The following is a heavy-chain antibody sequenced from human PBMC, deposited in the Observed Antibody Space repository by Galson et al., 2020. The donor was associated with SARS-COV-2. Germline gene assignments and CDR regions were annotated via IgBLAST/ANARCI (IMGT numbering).Heavy chain of an antibody. D-gene: IGHD6-19*01. Sequence: SETLSLTCTVSGGSMNTMYWSWIRQPPGTGLEWIGYISFSGTTTFNPSLTSRVTISVDTSKNQFSLRLSSVNVADTAIYHCARGGWSLDSWGQGILVTVSS. CDR2: ISFSGTT. V-gene: IGHV4-59*01. J-gene: IGHJ4*02. CDR1: GGSMNTMY. CDR3: ARGGWSLDS.